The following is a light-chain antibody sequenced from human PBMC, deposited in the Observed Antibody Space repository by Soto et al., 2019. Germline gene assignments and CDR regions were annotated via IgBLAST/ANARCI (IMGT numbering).Light chain of an antibody. CDR1: RDISVY. CDR2: DAS. Sequence: DIQMTQSPSSLSPSIGDRVTITCQASRDISVYLNWYQHKPGKPPKLLVDDASNLQTGVPSRFSGSGSGTHFSLTISSLQPEDIATYYCQQYDNFPPYTFGQGTKLEIK. CDR3: QQYDNFPPYT. J-gene: IGKJ2*01. V-gene: IGKV1-33*01.